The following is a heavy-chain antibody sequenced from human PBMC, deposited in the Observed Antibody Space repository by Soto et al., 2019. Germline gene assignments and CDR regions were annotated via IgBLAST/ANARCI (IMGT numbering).Heavy chain of an antibody. CDR2: IWYDGSNK. Sequence: QVQLVESGGGVVQPGRSLRLSCAASGFTFSSYGMHWVRQAPGKGLEWVAVIWYDGSNKYYADSVKGRFTISRDNSKNTLYLQMNSLRAEDTAVYYCARDLPFRGFGGPVEGMDVWGQGTTVTVSS. J-gene: IGHJ6*02. D-gene: IGHD3-10*01. V-gene: IGHV3-33*01. CDR1: GFTFSSYG. CDR3: ARDLPFRGFGGPVEGMDV.